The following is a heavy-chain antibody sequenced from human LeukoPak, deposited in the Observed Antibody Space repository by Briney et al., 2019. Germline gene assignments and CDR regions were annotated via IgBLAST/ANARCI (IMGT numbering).Heavy chain of an antibody. CDR2: ISGSGGST. CDR1: GFTFSSRA. D-gene: IGHD1-14*01. CDR3: AKGTGGDYYYYGMDV. J-gene: IGHJ6*02. V-gene: IGHV3-23*01. Sequence: GGSLRLSCAASGFTFSSRAMSWVRQAPGKGLEWVSAISGSGGSTYYADSVKGRFTISRDNSKNTLYLQMNSLRAEDTAVYYCAKGTGGDYYYYGMDVWGQGTTVTVSS.